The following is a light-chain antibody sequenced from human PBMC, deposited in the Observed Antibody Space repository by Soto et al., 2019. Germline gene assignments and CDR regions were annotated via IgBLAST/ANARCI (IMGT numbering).Light chain of an antibody. V-gene: IGKV3-20*01. CDR3: QQYGSSPQT. CDR2: GAS. J-gene: IGKJ4*01. Sequence: EIVLTQSPGTLSLSPGERATLSCRASQSVTSSYLAWYQQKPGQAPRLLIYGASSRATGIPDRFSDSGSGTDFTLTISRLEPEDFAVYYCQQYGSSPQTFGGGTKVEIK. CDR1: QSVTSSY.